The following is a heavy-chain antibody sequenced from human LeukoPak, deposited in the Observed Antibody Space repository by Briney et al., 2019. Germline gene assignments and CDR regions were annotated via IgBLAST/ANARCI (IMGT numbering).Heavy chain of an antibody. CDR2: INSDGSST. D-gene: IGHD6-19*01. Sequence: QSGGSLRLSCAASGFTFSSYWMHWVRQAPGKGLVWVSRINSDGSSTSYADSVKGRFTISRDNAKNTLYLQMNSLRAEDTAVYYCARASPMGSGWYGGLDYWGQGTLVTVSS. CDR3: ARASPMGSGWYGGLDY. V-gene: IGHV3-74*01. J-gene: IGHJ4*02. CDR1: GFTFSSYW.